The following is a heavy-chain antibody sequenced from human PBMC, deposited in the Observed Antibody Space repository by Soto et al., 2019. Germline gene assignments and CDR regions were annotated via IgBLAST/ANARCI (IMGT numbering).Heavy chain of an antibody. D-gene: IGHD3-10*01. Sequence: GGSLRLSCAASGFTVSSNYMSWVRQAPGKGLEWVSVIYSGGSTYYADSVKGRFTISRDNSKNTLYLQMNSLRAEDTAVYYCARVLSTMVRGPRGLDYWGQGTLVTVSS. J-gene: IGHJ4*02. CDR3: ARVLSTMVRGPRGLDY. CDR1: GFTVSSNY. CDR2: IYSGGST. V-gene: IGHV3-66*01.